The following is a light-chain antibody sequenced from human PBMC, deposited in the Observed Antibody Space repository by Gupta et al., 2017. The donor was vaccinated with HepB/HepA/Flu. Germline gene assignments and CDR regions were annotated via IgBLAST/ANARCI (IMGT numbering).Light chain of an antibody. CDR3: QQNFTTPWT. V-gene: IGKV1-39*01. Sequence: DIQVTLSPSSLSASVGDSVNITCRTSHIITRYLNWYQQKPGKAPKVLIYTTSRLQSGVPSRFRGSGSVTDFTLTISSLQPEDFATYYCQQNFTTPWTFGQGTKVEIK. CDR1: HIITRY. J-gene: IGKJ1*01. CDR2: TTS.